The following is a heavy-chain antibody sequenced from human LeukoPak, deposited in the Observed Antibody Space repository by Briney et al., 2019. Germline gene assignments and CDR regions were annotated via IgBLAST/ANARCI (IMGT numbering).Heavy chain of an antibody. Sequence: AGGSLRLSCAASGFPLSNAWMNWVRQAPGKGLEWVARIKNKADGGTTDYAAPVKGRFTISRDDSKNTLYLQMNSLKTEDTAVYYCTTQAYYYGSGSYDYWGQGTLVTVSS. CDR3: TTQAYYYGSGSYDY. CDR2: IKNKADGGTT. CDR1: GFPLSNAW. D-gene: IGHD3-10*01. V-gene: IGHV3-15*01. J-gene: IGHJ4*02.